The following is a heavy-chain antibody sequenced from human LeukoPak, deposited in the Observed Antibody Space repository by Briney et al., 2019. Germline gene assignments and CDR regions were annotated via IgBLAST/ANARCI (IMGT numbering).Heavy chain of an antibody. D-gene: IGHD3-9*01. CDR2: IYYSGST. V-gene: IGHV4-59*01. CDR1: GGSINSYY. CDR3: ARLTGYSSESWFDP. J-gene: IGHJ5*02. Sequence: PSETLSLTCSVSGGSINSYYWSWIRQPPGKGLEWIGYIYYSGSTNYNPSLKSRVTISVHTSKNQFSLKLSSVTAADTAVYYCARLTGYSSESWFDPWGQGTLVTVSS.